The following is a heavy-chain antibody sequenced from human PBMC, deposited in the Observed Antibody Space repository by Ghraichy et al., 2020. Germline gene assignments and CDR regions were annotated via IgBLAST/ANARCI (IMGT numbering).Heavy chain of an antibody. J-gene: IGHJ4*02. CDR1: GFTFSSYS. V-gene: IGHV3-21*01. CDR2: ISSSSSYI. D-gene: IGHD3-10*01. Sequence: GGSLRLSCAASGFTFSSYSMNWVRQAPGKGLEWVSSISSSSSYIYYADSVKGRFTISRDNAKNSLYLQMNSLRAEDTAVYYCARITMVQGVLVDYWGQGTLVTVSS. CDR3: ARITMVQGVLVDY.